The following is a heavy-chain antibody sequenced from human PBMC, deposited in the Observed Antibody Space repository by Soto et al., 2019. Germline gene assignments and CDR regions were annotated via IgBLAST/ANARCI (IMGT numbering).Heavy chain of an antibody. CDR3: ARAAGASIYYYYYGMDV. CDR2: IYYSGST. D-gene: IGHD1-26*01. V-gene: IGHV4-59*01. J-gene: IGHJ6*02. Sequence: SETLSLTCTVSSGSISSYYWSWIRQPPGKGLEWIGYIYYSGSTNYNPSLKSRVTISVDTSKNQFSLKLSSVTAADTAVYYCARAAGASIYYYYYGMDVWGQGTTVTVSS. CDR1: SGSISSYY.